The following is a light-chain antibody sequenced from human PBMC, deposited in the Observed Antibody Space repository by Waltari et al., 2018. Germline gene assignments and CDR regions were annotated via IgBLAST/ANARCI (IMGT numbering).Light chain of an antibody. Sequence: QSALTQPASVSGSPGQSITIPCTGTSSDGGNYDLVPWYQQHPGKVPKLIIYEGSKRPSGVSNRFSGSKSGNTASLTISGLQAEDEADYYCCSYAGSTLVFGGGTKLTVL. CDR2: EGS. CDR1: SSDGGNYDL. CDR3: CSYAGSTLV. J-gene: IGLJ3*02. V-gene: IGLV2-23*01.